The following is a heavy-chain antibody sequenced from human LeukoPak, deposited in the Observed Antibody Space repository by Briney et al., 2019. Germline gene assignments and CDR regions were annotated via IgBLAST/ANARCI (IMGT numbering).Heavy chain of an antibody. CDR3: ASRGIVEDAFDI. D-gene: IGHD3-22*01. Sequence: PGGSLRLSCAASGFTFSDHYMDWVRQAPGKGLEWVGRTRNKANSYTTEYAASVKGRFTISRDDSKNSLYLQMNSLKTEDTAVYYCASRGIVEDAFDIWGKGTTVTVSS. CDR2: TRNKANSYTT. CDR1: GFTFSDHY. J-gene: IGHJ3*02. V-gene: IGHV3-72*01.